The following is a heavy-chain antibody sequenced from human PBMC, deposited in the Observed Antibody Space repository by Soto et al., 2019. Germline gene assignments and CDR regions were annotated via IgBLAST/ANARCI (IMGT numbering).Heavy chain of an antibody. V-gene: IGHV1-69*13. J-gene: IGHJ4*02. CDR3: ARGTRAGNSSDFDY. D-gene: IGHD6-13*01. CDR1: GCTFSSYV. CDR2: IIPIFGTA. Sequence: GASVKVSCKASGCTFSSYVISWVRQAPGQGLEWMGGIIPIFGTANYAQKFQGRVTITADESTSTAYMELRSLRSEDTAVYYCARGTRAGNSSDFDYWGQGTLVTVSS.